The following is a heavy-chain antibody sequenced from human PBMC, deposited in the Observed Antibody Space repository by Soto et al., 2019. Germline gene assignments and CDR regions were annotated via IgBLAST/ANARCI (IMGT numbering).Heavy chain of an antibody. CDR1: GGSISSGGYY. CDR3: ARVITDDILTGYSWRIDY. Sequence: SETLSLTCTVSGGSISSGGYYWSWIRQHPGKGLEWIGYIYYSGSTYYNPSLKSRVTISVDTSKNQFSLKLSSVTAADTAVYYCARVITDDILTGYSWRIDYWGQGTLVTVSS. J-gene: IGHJ4*02. CDR2: IYYSGST. V-gene: IGHV4-31*03. D-gene: IGHD3-9*01.